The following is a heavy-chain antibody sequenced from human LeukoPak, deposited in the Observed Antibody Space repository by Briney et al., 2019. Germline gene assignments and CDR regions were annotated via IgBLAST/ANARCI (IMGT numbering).Heavy chain of an antibody. Sequence: PGGSLRLSCAASGFTVSSNYMSWVRQAPGKGLEWVSVIYSGGSTYYADSVKGRFTISRDNSKNTLYLQVNSLRAEDTAVYYCARSGTDSNTSSGYPPFSYGMDVWGQGTTVTVSS. J-gene: IGHJ6*02. V-gene: IGHV3-66*01. CDR3: ARSGTDSNTSSGYPPFSYGMDV. D-gene: IGHD3-22*01. CDR1: GFTVSSNY. CDR2: IYSGGST.